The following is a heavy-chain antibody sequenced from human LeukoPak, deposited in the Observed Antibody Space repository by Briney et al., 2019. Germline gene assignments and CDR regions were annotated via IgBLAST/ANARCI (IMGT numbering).Heavy chain of an antibody. CDR1: GFIFDDYG. D-gene: IGHD6-19*01. Sequence: GGSLRLSCAASGFIFDDYGMHWVRQAPGKGLEWVSGISWNSGSIGYADSVKGRFTISRDNAKNSLYLQMNSLRAEDTALYYCAKDRKQWLVGGLDYWGQGTLVTVSS. CDR2: ISWNSGSI. J-gene: IGHJ4*02. V-gene: IGHV3-9*01. CDR3: AKDRKQWLVGGLDY.